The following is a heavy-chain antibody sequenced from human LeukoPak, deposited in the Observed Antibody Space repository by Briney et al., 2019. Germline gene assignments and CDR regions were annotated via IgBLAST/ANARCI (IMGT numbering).Heavy chain of an antibody. CDR2: IIPIFGTA. CDR3: ARDEYSSSSWFDP. D-gene: IGHD6-6*01. CDR1: GYTFTSNY. Sequence: GASVKVSCKASGYTFTSNYIHWVRQAPGQGLEWMGGIIPIFGTANYAQKFQGRVTITADESTSTAYMELSSLRSEDTAVYYCARDEYSSSSWFDPWGQGTLVTVSS. V-gene: IGHV1-69*13. J-gene: IGHJ5*02.